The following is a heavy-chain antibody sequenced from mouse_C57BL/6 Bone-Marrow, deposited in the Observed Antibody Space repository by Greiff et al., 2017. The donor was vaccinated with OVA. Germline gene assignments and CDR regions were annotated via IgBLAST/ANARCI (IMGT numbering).Heavy chain of an antibody. J-gene: IGHJ2*01. CDR2: IDPSDSYT. CDR1: GYTFTSYW. V-gene: IGHV1-50*01. CDR3: ARSRGKNYFDY. Sequence: VKLVESGAELVKPGASVKLSCKASGYTFTSYWMQWVKQRPGQGLEWIGEIDPSDSYTNYNQKFKGKATLTVDTSSSTAYMQLSSLTSEDSAVYYCARSRGKNYFDYWGQGTTLTVSS. D-gene: IGHD2-1*01.